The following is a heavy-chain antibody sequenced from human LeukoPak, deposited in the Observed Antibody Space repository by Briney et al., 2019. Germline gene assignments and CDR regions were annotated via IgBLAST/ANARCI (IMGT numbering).Heavy chain of an antibody. CDR1: EFTFSSYA. V-gene: IGHV3-30*04. Sequence: PGGSLRLSCAASEFTFSSYAMHWVRQAPDKGLEWVALISYDGRNKDYADSVKGRFTISRDNPKTSLYLQMNSLRGEDTAVYYCARGMDYDILAGPPDYWGQGTLVTVSS. J-gene: IGHJ4*02. D-gene: IGHD3-9*01. CDR3: ARGMDYDILAGPPDY. CDR2: ISYDGRNK.